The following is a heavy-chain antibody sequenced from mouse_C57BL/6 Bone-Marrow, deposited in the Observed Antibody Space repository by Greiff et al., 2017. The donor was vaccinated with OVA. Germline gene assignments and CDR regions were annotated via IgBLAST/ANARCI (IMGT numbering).Heavy chain of an antibody. Sequence: QVQLQQPGPELVKPGASVKISCKASGYAFSSSWMNWVKQRPGKGLEWIGRIYPGDGDTNYNGKFKGKATLTADKSSSTAYMQLSSLTSEDSAFYFCARHEDGYYASYFDYWGQGTTLTVSS. CDR2: IYPGDGDT. J-gene: IGHJ2*01. CDR1: GYAFSSSW. D-gene: IGHD2-3*01. CDR3: ARHEDGYYASYFDY. V-gene: IGHV1-82*01.